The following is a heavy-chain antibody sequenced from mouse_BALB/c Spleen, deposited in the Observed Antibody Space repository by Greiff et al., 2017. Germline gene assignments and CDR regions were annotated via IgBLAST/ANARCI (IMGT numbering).Heavy chain of an antibody. CDR1: GYTFTSYW. Sequence: LKQPGSELVRPGASVKLSCKASGYTFTSYWMHWVKQRPGQGLEWIGNIYPGSGSTNYDEKFKSKATLTVDTSSSTAYMQLSSLTSEDSAVYYCTPEFITTGYYFDYWGQGTTLTVSS. CDR3: TPEFITTGYYFDY. CDR2: IYPGSGST. D-gene: IGHD1-2*01. J-gene: IGHJ2*01. V-gene: IGHV1S22*01.